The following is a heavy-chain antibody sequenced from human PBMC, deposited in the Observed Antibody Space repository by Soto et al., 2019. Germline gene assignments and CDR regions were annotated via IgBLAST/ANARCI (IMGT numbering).Heavy chain of an antibody. CDR2: IWYDGSNK. J-gene: IGHJ4*02. V-gene: IGHV3-33*01. Sequence: QVQLVESGGGVVQPGRSLRLSCAASGFTFSSYGMHWVRQAPGKGLEWVAVIWYDGSNKYYADSVKGRFTISRDNSKNTLYVQMNSLRAEDTAVYYCAREISVIAVAGTREGSDYWGQGTLVTVSS. CDR3: AREISVIAVAGTREGSDY. CDR1: GFTFSSYG. D-gene: IGHD6-19*01.